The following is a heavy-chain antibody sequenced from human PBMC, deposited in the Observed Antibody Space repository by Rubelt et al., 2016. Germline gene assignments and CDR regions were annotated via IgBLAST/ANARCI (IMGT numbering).Heavy chain of an antibody. CDR1: GGSFSGYY. J-gene: IGHJ4*02. CDR3: AGGGSGSYTGSFDY. V-gene: IGHV4-34*01. CDR2: INHSGST. D-gene: IGHD1-26*01. Sequence: QVQLQQWGAGLLKPSETLSLTCAVYGGSFSGYYWSWIRQPPGKGLEWIGEINHSGSTNYNPSLKSRVTISVDTSKNQFSLKLSSVTAADTAVYYCAGGGSGSYTGSFDYWGQGTLVTVSS.